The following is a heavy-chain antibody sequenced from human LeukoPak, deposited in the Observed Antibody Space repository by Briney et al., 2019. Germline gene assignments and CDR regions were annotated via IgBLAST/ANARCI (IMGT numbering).Heavy chain of an antibody. Sequence: GGSLRLSCTASGFSVETNYMTWVRQAPGKGLEWVSVIYSGGSTYYADSVKGRFTISRDNSKNTLYLQMNSLRAEDTAVYYCARGTVAGLVDYWGQGTLVTVSS. V-gene: IGHV3-53*01. CDR2: IYSGGST. D-gene: IGHD6-19*01. J-gene: IGHJ4*02. CDR3: ARGTVAGLVDY. CDR1: GFSVETNY.